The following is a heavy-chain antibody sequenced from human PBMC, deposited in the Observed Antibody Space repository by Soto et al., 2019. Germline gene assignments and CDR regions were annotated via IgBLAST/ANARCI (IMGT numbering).Heavy chain of an antibody. D-gene: IGHD3-10*01. V-gene: IGHV1-18*04. CDR1: GYTFTNYG. J-gene: IGHJ6*02. Sequence: SVKVSCKASGYTFTNYGISWVRQAPGQGLEWMGWISTYNGNTHYARKFQGRVAMTTDTSPSTAYMELRSLISDDTAVYYCARAGSSLGYAMDVWGQGTTVTVSS. CDR2: ISTYNGNT. CDR3: ARAGSSLGYAMDV.